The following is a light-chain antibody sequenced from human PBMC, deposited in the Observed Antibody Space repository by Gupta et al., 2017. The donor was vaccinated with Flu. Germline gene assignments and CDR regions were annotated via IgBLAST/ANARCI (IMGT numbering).Light chain of an antibody. CDR1: NIGSKS. Sequence: SSVLTQPPSVSVAPGQTARITCGGNNIGSKSVHWYQRKPGQAPVLVVYNDNDRPSGIPERFSGSNSGNAATLAISRGEAGDEADYYCQVLDSTTEYVFGTGTEVTVL. CDR3: QVLDSTTEYV. J-gene: IGLJ1*01. V-gene: IGLV3-21*02. CDR2: NDN.